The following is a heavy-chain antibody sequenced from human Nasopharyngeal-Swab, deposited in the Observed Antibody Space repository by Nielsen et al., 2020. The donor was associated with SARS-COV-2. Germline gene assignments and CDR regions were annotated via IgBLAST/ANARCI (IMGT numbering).Heavy chain of an antibody. D-gene: IGHD3-22*01. CDR1: GGSISSGGYY. V-gene: IGHV4-31*03. Sequence: SETLSLTCTVSGGSISSGGYYWSWIRQHPGKGLEWIGNIYYSGSTYYKSSLKSRVTISVDTSKNQFSLKLSSVTAADTAVYYCARGTRGYSLYWYFDLWGRGTLVTVSS. CDR2: IYYSGST. J-gene: IGHJ2*01. CDR3: ARGTRGYSLYWYFDL.